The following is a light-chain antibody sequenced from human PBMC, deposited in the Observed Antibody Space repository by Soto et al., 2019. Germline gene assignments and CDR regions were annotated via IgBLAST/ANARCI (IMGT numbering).Light chain of an antibody. J-gene: IGKJ5*01. CDR2: DAS. V-gene: IGKV3-11*01. Sequence: DIVLTQSPATLSLSPGERATLSCRANQRIGDYLAWYQQKPGQAPRLLIYDASNRAAGTPARFGGSGSDSDYTLTISSLQTEDFAVYYCQQRYVWPITFGQGTRLDFK. CDR1: QRIGDY. CDR3: QQRYVWPIT.